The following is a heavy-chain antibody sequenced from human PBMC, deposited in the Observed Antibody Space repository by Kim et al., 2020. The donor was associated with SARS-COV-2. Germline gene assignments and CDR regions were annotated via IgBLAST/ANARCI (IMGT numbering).Heavy chain of an antibody. J-gene: IGHJ3*01. D-gene: IGHD3-22*01. CDR1: GGSISSGGYY. Sequence: SETLSLTCTVSGGSISSGGYYWSWIRQHPGKGLEWIGYIYYSGSTYYNPSLKSRVTISVDTSKNQFSLKLSSVTAADTAAYYCARATGITMIVVVIQAFDFWGQGTMVTVSS. CDR2: IYYSGST. V-gene: IGHV4-31*03. CDR3: ARATGITMIVVVIQAFDF.